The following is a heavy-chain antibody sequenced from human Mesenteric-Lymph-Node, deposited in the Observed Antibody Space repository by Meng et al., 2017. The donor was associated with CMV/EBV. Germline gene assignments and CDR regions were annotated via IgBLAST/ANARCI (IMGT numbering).Heavy chain of an antibody. CDR3: ARDLNLYGSGSYCY. D-gene: IGHD3-10*01. J-gene: IGHJ4*02. V-gene: IGHV3-21*01. CDR1: GFIFSRYT. Sequence: GESLKISCAASGFIFSRYTMNWVRQAPGKGLEWVASISFASSHRYYVESVEGRFTISRDNAENSLYLQMNSLRAEDTAVYYCARDLNLYGSGSYCYWGQGTLVTVSS. CDR2: ISFASSHR.